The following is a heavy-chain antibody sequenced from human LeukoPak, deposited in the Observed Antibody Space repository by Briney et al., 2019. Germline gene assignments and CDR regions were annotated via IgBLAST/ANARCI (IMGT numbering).Heavy chain of an antibody. CDR1: GYPFTGYY. D-gene: IGHD4-17*01. CDR2: INPNSGGT. V-gene: IGHV1-2*02. Sequence: ASVKVSCKASGYPFTGYYMHWVRQAPGQGLGWMGWINPNSGGTNYAQKFQGRVTMTRDTSISTAYMELSRLRSDDTAVYYCARDLPLTVTTSDYWGQGTLVTVSS. J-gene: IGHJ4*02. CDR3: ARDLPLTVTTSDY.